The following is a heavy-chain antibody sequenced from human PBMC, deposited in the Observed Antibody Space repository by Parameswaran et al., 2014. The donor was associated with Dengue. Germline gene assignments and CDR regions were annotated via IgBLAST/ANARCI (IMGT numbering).Heavy chain of an antibody. D-gene: IGHD4-11*01. CDR2: IIPIFGTA. CDR3: ASTFLDYSHYDYYYYGMDV. J-gene: IGHJ6*02. V-gene: IGHV1-69*01. Sequence: SWVRQAPGQGLEWMGGIIPIFGTANYAQNFQGRVTITADESTSTAYMELSSLRSEDTAVYYCASTFLDYSHYDYYYYGMDVWGQGTTVTVSS.